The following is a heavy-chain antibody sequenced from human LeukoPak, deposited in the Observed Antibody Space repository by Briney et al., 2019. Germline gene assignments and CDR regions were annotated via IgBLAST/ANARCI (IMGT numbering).Heavy chain of an antibody. CDR3: ARRLLDAFDI. Sequence: PSETLSLTCAVYGGSFSGYYWSWIRQPPGKGLEWIGEINHSGSTNYNPSLKSRVTISVDTSKNQFSLKLSSVTAADTAVYYCARRLLDAFDIWGQGTMVTVSS. CDR2: INHSGST. V-gene: IGHV4-34*01. CDR1: GGSFSGYY. J-gene: IGHJ3*02.